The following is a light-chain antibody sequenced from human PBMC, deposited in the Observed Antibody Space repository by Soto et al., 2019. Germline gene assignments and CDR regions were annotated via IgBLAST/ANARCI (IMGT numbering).Light chain of an antibody. CDR1: QSLLHSNGNHY. CDR3: MQALQTPLT. Sequence: DIVMTQSPLSLPVTPGEPASISCRSSQSLLHSNGNHYLDWFLQKPGQSPQLVIYMGSNRASGVPDRFSGSGSGTDFTLKISRVEAEDVGIYYCMQALQTPLTFGGGTKVEI. V-gene: IGKV2-28*01. CDR2: MGS. J-gene: IGKJ4*01.